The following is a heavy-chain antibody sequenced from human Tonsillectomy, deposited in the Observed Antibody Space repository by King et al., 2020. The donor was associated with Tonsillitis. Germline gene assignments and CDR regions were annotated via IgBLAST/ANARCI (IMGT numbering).Heavy chain of an antibody. CDR1: GYAFNDYY. V-gene: IGHV1-2*02. CDR3: AGDLLEAVAVYFFAD. D-gene: IGHD6-19*01. Sequence: VQLVESGAEVKKPGASVKVSCKASGYAFNDYYIHWVRQDPGQGLEWMGWINQNSGDTNYGQKFQDRVTMTRDTSINSAYMELSRLTSDDTAVYYCAGDLLEAVAVYFFADWGQGTLVTVSS. CDR2: INQNSGDT. J-gene: IGHJ4*02.